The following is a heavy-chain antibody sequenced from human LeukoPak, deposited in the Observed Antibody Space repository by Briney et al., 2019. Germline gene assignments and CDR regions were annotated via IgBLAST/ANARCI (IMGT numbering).Heavy chain of an antibody. CDR3: ARDGGEAIFGVVTPYNWFDP. CDR2: IWYDGSNK. V-gene: IGHV3-33*01. Sequence: GRSLRLSCAASGFTFSSYGMHWVRQAPGKGLEWVAVIWYDGSNKYYADSVKGRFTISRDNSKNTLYLQMNSLRAEDTAVYYCARDGGEAIFGVVTPYNWFDPWGQGTLVTVSS. J-gene: IGHJ5*02. D-gene: IGHD3-3*01. CDR1: GFTFSSYG.